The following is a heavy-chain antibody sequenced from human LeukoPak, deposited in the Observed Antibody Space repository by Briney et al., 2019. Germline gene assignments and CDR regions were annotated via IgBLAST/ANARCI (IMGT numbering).Heavy chain of an antibody. CDR1: GYTLTNYH. D-gene: IGHD4-17*01. CDR3: ARRGAVSTVTTGVYYYYYMDV. J-gene: IGHJ6*03. V-gene: IGHV1-18*01. CDR2: ISAYNGNT. Sequence: ASVTVSCKASGYTLTNYHINWVRQAPGQGLEWMGWISAYNGNTNYAQKLQGRVTMTTDTSTSTAYMELRSLRSDDTAVYYCARRGAVSTVTTGVYYYYYMDVWGKGTTVTVSS.